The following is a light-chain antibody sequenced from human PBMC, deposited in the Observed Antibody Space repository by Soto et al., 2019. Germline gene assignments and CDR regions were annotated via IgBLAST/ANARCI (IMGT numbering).Light chain of an antibody. CDR3: NSYAGSYNGV. J-gene: IGLJ3*02. CDR1: SSDVGGYNY. Sequence: QSALTQPPSASGSPGQSVTISCTGTSSDVGGYNYVSWYQQHPGKAPKLLIYEVSKWPSGVPDRFSGSKSGNTASLTVSGLQAADEADYYCNSYAGSYNGVFGGGTKLTVL. V-gene: IGLV2-8*01. CDR2: EVS.